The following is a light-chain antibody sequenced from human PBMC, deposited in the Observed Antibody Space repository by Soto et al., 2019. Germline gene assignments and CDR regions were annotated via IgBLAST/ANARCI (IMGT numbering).Light chain of an antibody. Sequence: QMTQSPSSLFASVGDRVTITCRARQSISSHLNWYQQKVGQTPRLLIYAASTLQSEVPPRFSGSGSGTEFTLTISGLQREDFATYDCQQSHSAPLTFGGGTKIQI. J-gene: IGKJ4*01. CDR2: AAS. CDR1: QSISSH. CDR3: QQSHSAPLT. V-gene: IGKV1-39*01.